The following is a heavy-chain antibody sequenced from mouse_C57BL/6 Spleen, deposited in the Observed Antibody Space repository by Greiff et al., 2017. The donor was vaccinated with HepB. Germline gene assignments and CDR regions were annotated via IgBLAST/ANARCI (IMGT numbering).Heavy chain of an antibody. CDR3: ALYYGSSYYAMDY. CDR2: IDPSDSET. V-gene: IGHV1-52*01. CDR1: GYTFTSYW. Sequence: QVQLKQPGAELVRPGSSVKLSCKASGYTFTSYWMHWVKQRPIQGLEWIGNIDPSDSETHYNQKFKDKATLTVDKSSSTAYMQLSSLTSEDSAVYYCALYYGSSYYAMDYWGQGTSVTVSS. J-gene: IGHJ4*01. D-gene: IGHD1-1*01.